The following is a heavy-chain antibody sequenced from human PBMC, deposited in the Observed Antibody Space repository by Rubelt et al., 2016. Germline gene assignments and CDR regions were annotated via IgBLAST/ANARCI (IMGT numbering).Heavy chain of an antibody. Sequence: VQLVESGGGLVQPGGSLRLSCAASGFTFSSYAMSWVRQAPGKGLEWVSSISDSGGSTYYEDSVKDRLAISRDNAKNLLYLQMNSLRPEDTAIYYCARDPADYWGQGTLVTVSS. CDR3: ARDPADY. CDR2: ISDSGGST. J-gene: IGHJ4*02. V-gene: IGHV3-23*04. CDR1: GFTFSSYA.